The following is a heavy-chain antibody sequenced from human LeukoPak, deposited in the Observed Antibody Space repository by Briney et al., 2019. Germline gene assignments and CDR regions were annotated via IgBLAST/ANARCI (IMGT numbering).Heavy chain of an antibody. CDR1: GFTFDDYA. D-gene: IGHD3-22*01. CDR2: ISWNSGSI. CDR3: AKGYYDSSGYYSDAFDI. J-gene: IGHJ3*02. Sequence: GGSLGLSCAASGFTFDDYAMHWVRQAPGKGLEWVSGISWNSGSIGYADSVKGRFTISRDNAKNSLYLQMNSLRAEDTALYYCAKGYYDSSGYYSDAFDIWGQGTMVTVSS. V-gene: IGHV3-9*01.